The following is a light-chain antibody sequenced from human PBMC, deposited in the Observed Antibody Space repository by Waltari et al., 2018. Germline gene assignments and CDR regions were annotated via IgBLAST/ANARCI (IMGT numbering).Light chain of an antibody. Sequence: EIVLTQSPATLSLSPGARATLSCRASQSVSSYLAWYQQKPGQAPRLPIYDASNRATGIPARFSGSGSGTDLTLTISSLEPEDFAVYYCQQRSNWPPITFGQGTRLEIK. V-gene: IGKV3-11*01. CDR3: QQRSNWPPIT. J-gene: IGKJ5*01. CDR2: DAS. CDR1: QSVSSY.